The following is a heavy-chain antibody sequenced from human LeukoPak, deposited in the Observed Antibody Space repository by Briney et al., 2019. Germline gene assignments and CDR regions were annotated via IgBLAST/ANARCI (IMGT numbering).Heavy chain of an antibody. CDR2: ISYDGSNK. V-gene: IGHV3-30*04. D-gene: IGHD2-15*01. Sequence: PGRSLRLSCAASGFTFSSYAMHWVRQAPGKGLEWVAVISYDGSNKYYADSVKGRFTISRDNSKNTLYLQMNSLRAEDTAVYYCARDLLPSGYCSGGSCYPTYYYYYGMDVWGQGTTVTVSS. CDR3: ARDLLPSGYCSGGSCYPTYYYYYGMDV. CDR1: GFTFSSYA. J-gene: IGHJ6*02.